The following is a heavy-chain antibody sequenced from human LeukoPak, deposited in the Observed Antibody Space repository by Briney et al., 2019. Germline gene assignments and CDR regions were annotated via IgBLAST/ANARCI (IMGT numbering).Heavy chain of an antibody. CDR1: GGTFSSYA. J-gene: IGHJ1*01. CDR3: ARGERRQLAGSSEKYFQH. Sequence: ASVKVSCKASGGTFSSYAISWVRQAPGQGLEWMGGIIPIFGTANYAQKFQGRVTITRDTSASTAYMELSSLRSEDMAVYYCARGERRQLAGSSEKYFQHWGQGTLVTVPS. CDR2: IIPIFGTA. D-gene: IGHD6-13*01. V-gene: IGHV1-69*05.